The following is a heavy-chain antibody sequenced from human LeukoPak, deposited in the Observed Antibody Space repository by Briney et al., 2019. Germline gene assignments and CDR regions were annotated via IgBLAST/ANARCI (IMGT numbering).Heavy chain of an antibody. CDR3: ARVPNGDYVIWFDP. CDR2: ISSSGSTI. D-gene: IGHD4-17*01. J-gene: IGHJ5*02. Sequence: GGSLRLSCAASGFTFSDYYMSWIRQAPGKGLEWVSYISSSGSTIYYADSVKGRFTISRDNAKNSLYLQMNSLRAEDTAVYYCARVPNGDYVIWFDPWGQGTLVTVSS. V-gene: IGHV3-11*04. CDR1: GFTFSDYY.